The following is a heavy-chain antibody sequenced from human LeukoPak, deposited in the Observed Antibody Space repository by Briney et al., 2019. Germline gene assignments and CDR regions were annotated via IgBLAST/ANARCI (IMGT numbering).Heavy chain of an antibody. J-gene: IGHJ2*01. D-gene: IGHD2-8*02. CDR1: GGSISSYY. CDR3: ARDQGYWGLYWYFDL. V-gene: IGHV4-59*12. CDR2: IYYSGST. Sequence: PSETLSLTCTVSGGSISSYYWSWIRQPPGKGLEWIGYIYYSGSTNYNPSLKSRLSMALDTSKNQFSLKLSSVTAADTAVYYCARDQGYWGLYWYFDLWGRGTLVTVSS.